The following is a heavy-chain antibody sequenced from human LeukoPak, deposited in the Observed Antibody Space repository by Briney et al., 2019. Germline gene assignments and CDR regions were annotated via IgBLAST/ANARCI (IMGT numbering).Heavy chain of an antibody. J-gene: IGHJ4*02. CDR3: ARDPYGDYGTFDY. CDR1: GYTFTSYY. D-gene: IGHD4-17*01. CDR2: INPNSGGT. V-gene: IGHV1-2*02. Sequence: GASVKVSCKASGYTFTSYYMHWVRQAPGQGLEWMGWINPNSGGTNYAQKFQGRVTMTRDTSISTAYMELSRLRSDDTAVYYCARDPYGDYGTFDYWGQGTQVTVSS.